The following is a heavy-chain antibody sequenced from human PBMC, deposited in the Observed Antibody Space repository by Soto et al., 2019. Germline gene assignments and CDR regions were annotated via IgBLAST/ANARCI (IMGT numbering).Heavy chain of an antibody. CDR3: ARDQTGIFDY. V-gene: IGHV4-61*01. Sequence: QVQLQESGPGLVKPSETLSLTCTVSGGSVSSGNYYWSWIRHPPGKGLEWIGYIYYSGSTNYNPSLKSRVTISVDTSKNQFSLTLTYVTAADTAVYYCARDQTGIFDYWGQGTLVTVSS. CDR2: IYYSGST. J-gene: IGHJ4*02. CDR1: GGSVSSGNYY.